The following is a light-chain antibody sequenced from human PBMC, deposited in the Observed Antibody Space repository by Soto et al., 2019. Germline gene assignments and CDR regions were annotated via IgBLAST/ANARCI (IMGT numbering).Light chain of an antibody. Sequence: EIVLTQSPATLSLSPGERANISCRASQSVTTYLAWYQQKPGQAPRLLIYDASDRATGIPARFSGSGSGTDFTLTISSLEPEDFAVYYCXQRSNWPPSITFGQGTRLEIK. CDR2: DAS. CDR3: XQRSNWPPSIT. J-gene: IGKJ5*01. V-gene: IGKV3-11*01. CDR1: QSVTTY.